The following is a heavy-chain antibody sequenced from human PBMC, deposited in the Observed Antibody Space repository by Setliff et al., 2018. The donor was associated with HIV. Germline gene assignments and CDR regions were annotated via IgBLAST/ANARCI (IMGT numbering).Heavy chain of an antibody. J-gene: IGHJ5*02. D-gene: IGHD3-22*01. CDR2: IFYSGSA. Sequence: PSETLSLTCTVSGGSISSSSYYWGWIRQPPGKGREWIGSIFYSGSANYNPSLRSPVAISVDTSENQFSLKLTSVTAADTAVYYCASRIYYYDSSRVLREEGFDPWGQGTLVTVSS. CDR3: ASRIYYYDSSRVLREEGFDP. CDR1: GGSISSSSYY. V-gene: IGHV4-39*01.